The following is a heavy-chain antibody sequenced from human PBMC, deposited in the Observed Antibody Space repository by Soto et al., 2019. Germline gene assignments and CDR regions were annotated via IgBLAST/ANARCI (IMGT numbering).Heavy chain of an antibody. CDR3: AKEWYSSSWYDYYYYMDV. D-gene: IGHD6-13*01. Sequence: GGSLRLSCAASGFTFDDYAMHWVRQAPGKGLEWVSGISWNSGSIGYADSVKGRFTISRDNAKNSLYLQMNSLRAEDTALHYCAKEWYSSSWYDYYYYMDVWGKGTTVTVSS. CDR2: ISWNSGSI. J-gene: IGHJ6*03. V-gene: IGHV3-9*01. CDR1: GFTFDDYA.